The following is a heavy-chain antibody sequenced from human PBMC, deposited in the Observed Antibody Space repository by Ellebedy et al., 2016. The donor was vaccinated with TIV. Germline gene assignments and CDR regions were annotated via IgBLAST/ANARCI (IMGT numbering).Heavy chain of an antibody. CDR2: MNPNSGST. Sequence: ASVKVSXXASGYTFTSYDINWVRQATGQGLEWMGWMNPNSGSTGYAQKFQGRVTMTRNTSISTAYMELSSPRSEDTAVYYCAREYYYDSSGYYVYWGQGTLVTVSS. V-gene: IGHV1-8*01. J-gene: IGHJ4*02. CDR1: GYTFTSYD. D-gene: IGHD3-22*01. CDR3: AREYYYDSSGYYVY.